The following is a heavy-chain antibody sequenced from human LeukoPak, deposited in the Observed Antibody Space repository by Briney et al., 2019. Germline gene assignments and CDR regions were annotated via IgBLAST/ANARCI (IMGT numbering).Heavy chain of an antibody. CDR3: ARDPLTGGFDY. CDR2: IYYSGST. CDR1: GGSISSYY. D-gene: IGHD7-27*01. V-gene: IGHV4-59*01. J-gene: IGHJ4*02. Sequence: SETLSLTRTVSGGSISSYYWSWIRQPPGKGLEWIGYIYYSGSTNYNPSLKSRVTISVDTSKNQFSLKLSSVTAADTAVYYCARDPLTGGFDYWGQGTLVTVSS.